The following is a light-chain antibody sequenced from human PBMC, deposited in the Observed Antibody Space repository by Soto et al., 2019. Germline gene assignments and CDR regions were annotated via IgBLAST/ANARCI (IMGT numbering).Light chain of an antibody. CDR1: DDITNY. CDR2: DAS. J-gene: IGKJ4*01. Sequence: IQLTQSPSSPSASVGDRFTVTCRASDDITNYLAWYQQKAGKAPKLLIYDASTLYSGVPSRFSGSGSGTDFTLTISGLQPEDFATYYCQQLSRYPSTFGGGTTGDIK. CDR3: QQLSRYPST. V-gene: IGKV1-9*01.